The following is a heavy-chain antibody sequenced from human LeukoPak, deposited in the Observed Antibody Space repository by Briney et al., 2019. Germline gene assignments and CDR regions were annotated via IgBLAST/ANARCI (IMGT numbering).Heavy chain of an antibody. D-gene: IGHD3-3*01. V-gene: IGHV3-21*06. CDR2: ISPRSSNI. CDR3: ARDLEAFDF. J-gene: IGHJ5*01. Sequence: GGSLRLSCAASGFSFSRYTMSWVRQAPGKGLQWVASISPRSSNIYYSDSVKGRFTISRDNANISLYLRMNNLRDEDTAIYYCARDLEAFDFWGQGTLVTVSS. CDR1: GFSFSRYT.